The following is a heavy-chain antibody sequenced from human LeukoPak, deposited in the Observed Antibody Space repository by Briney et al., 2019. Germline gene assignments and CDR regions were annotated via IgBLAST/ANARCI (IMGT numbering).Heavy chain of an antibody. V-gene: IGHV4-59*01. CDR1: GASMRDYY. D-gene: IGHD3-16*02. J-gene: IGHJ4*02. CDR3: ARLIGLGEVSPYFDF. Sequence: SETLSLTCTVSGASMRDYYWSWIRQPPGKGLEWIGYSHYSGTTNYKPSLRGRVAISVDTSKNQFSLRLAYVTAADTAVFYCARLIGLGEVSPYFDFWGQGILVTVSS. CDR2: SHYSGTT.